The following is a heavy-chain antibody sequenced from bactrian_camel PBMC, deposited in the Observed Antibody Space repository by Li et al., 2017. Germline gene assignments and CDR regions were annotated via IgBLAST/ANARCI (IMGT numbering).Heavy chain of an antibody. CDR1: ADNISNYC. J-gene: IGHJ6*01. CDR3: AALRSCSISTVQYVTS. V-gene: IGHV3S53*01. D-gene: IGHD4*01. Sequence: VQLVESGGGLVQPGGSLRLSCAASADNISNYCKAWFRQAPGKEREGVAAISVDVDTNFADSVKGRFTISHGPGDSTAYLQMNSLKPEDTAMYYCAALRSCSISTVQYVTSWGQGTQVTVS. CDR2: ISVDVDT.